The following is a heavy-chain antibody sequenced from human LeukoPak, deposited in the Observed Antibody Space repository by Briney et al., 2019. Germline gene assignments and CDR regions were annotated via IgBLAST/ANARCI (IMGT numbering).Heavy chain of an antibody. Sequence: PSETLSLTCAVYGGSFSGYYWSWIRQPPGKGLEWIGEINHSGSTNYNPSLKSRVTMSLDTSQNQFSLKLTSVTPADTAVYYCAKTAKYYYGSETYYFFEYWGQGTLVTVSS. D-gene: IGHD3-10*01. J-gene: IGHJ4*02. CDR2: INHSGST. V-gene: IGHV4-34*01. CDR3: AKTAKYYYGSETYYFFEY. CDR1: GGSFSGYY.